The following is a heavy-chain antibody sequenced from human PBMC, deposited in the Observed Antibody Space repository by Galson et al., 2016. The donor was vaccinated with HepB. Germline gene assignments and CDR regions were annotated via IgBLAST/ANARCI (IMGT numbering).Heavy chain of an antibody. Sequence: QSGAEVKKPGESLTISCKGSGFTFTDYWINWVRQMPGKGLEWMGRISPSDSYTNYSPSHQGQFIISTDKSMTTAYLQWDSLTASDTAIYYCAHEGSGNWLATWGQGTLVTVSS. CDR2: ISPSDSYT. CDR3: AHEGSGNWLAT. D-gene: IGHD3-10*01. J-gene: IGHJ5*02. V-gene: IGHV5-10-1*01. CDR1: GFTFTDYW.